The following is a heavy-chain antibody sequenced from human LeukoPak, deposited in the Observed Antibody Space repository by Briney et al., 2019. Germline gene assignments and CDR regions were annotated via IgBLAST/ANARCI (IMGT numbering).Heavy chain of an antibody. J-gene: IGHJ4*02. CDR3: AKVKFYFDN. Sequence: GGSLRLSCAASAFSLSSYAMSWVRQAPGKGLEWVSHISHDGGSTYYADSVKGRFTISRDNSKNTLYLQMSSLKDEDTAIYYCAKVKFYFDNWGQGTLVTVSS. CDR1: AFSLSSYA. V-gene: IGHV3-23*01. CDR2: ISHDGGST.